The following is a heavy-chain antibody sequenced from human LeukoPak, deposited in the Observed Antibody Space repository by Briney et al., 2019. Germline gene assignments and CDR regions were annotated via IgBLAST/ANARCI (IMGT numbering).Heavy chain of an antibody. D-gene: IGHD3-10*01. Sequence: PSETLSLTCAVSGGSISSGGYSWSWIRQPPGKGLEWIGYIYHSGSTYYNPSLKSRVTISVDRSKNQFSLKLSSVTAADTAVYYCARGLLWYGSGNYGMDVWGQGTTVTVSS. CDR1: GGSISSGGYS. J-gene: IGHJ6*02. CDR2: IYHSGST. CDR3: ARGLLWYGSGNYGMDV. V-gene: IGHV4-30-2*01.